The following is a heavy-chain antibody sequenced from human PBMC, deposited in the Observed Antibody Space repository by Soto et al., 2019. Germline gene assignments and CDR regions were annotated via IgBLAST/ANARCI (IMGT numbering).Heavy chain of an antibody. CDR3: ASELRGYYYYGMDV. Sequence: SETLSLTCAVYGGSFVGYYGSWIRQPPGKGREWIGEISHSGSTNYHPSLKSRVTIPVDTSKNQFSLKLSSVTAADTAVYYCASELRGYYYYGMDVWGQGTTVT. V-gene: IGHV4-34*01. D-gene: IGHD1-7*01. CDR2: ISHSGST. J-gene: IGHJ6*02. CDR1: GGSFVGYY.